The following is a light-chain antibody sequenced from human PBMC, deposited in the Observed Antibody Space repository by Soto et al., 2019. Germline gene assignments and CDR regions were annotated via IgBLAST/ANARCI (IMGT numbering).Light chain of an antibody. CDR2: EAT. V-gene: IGKV1-12*01. CDR1: QGLKF. CDR3: QQANSFPIT. Sequence: DIQMTQSPSSVSASVRDTLTITCRASQGLKFLAWYQQKPGKAPRLLIYEATNLQSGVPPRFSGSGSGTDFTLTISSLQPEDFATYFCQQANSFPITFGQGTRLEIK. J-gene: IGKJ5*01.